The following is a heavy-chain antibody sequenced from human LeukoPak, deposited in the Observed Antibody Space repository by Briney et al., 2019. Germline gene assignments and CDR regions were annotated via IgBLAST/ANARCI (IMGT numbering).Heavy chain of an antibody. D-gene: IGHD3-22*01. CDR1: GFTFSSTW. CDR3: ARNFGGGDSSGPYY. Sequence: GGSLRLSCAASGFTFSSTWMSWVRQAPGKGLEWVGNIQPDGSEGYPVDSVKGRFTISRDNAKNSLYLQMNSVRAEDTALYYCARNFGGGDSSGPYYWGQGTLVTVSS. CDR2: IQPDGSEG. J-gene: IGHJ4*02. V-gene: IGHV3-7*03.